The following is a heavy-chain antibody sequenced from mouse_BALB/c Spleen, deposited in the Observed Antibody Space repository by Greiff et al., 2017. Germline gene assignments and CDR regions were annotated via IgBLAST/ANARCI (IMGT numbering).Heavy chain of an antibody. CDR2: ISSGGSYT. CDR1: GFTFSSYG. CDR3: ASLVADAMDY. J-gene: IGHJ4*01. V-gene: IGHV5-6*01. D-gene: IGHD1-1*01. Sequence: EVKVVESGGDLVKPGGSLKLSCAASGFTFSSYGMSWVRQTPDKRLEWVATISSGGSYTYYPDSVKGRFTISRDNAKNTLYLQMSSLKSEDTAMYYCASLVADAMDYWGQGTSVTVSS.